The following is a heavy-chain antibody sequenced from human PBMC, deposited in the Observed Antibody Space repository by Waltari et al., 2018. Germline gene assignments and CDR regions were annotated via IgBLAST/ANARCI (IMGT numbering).Heavy chain of an antibody. J-gene: IGHJ6*03. V-gene: IGHV4-38-2*02. CDR3: ARGDCTGGVCSNHYYYYMDV. Sequence: QVQLQESGPGLVKPSETLSLTCTVSGYSISSGYYWGWIRQPPGKGLAWIGSIYHSGSTYYNPSLKSRVTISVDTSKNQFSLKLSSVTAADTAVYYCARGDCTGGVCSNHYYYYMDVWGKGTTVTVSS. D-gene: IGHD2-8*02. CDR1: GYSISSGYY. CDR2: IYHSGST.